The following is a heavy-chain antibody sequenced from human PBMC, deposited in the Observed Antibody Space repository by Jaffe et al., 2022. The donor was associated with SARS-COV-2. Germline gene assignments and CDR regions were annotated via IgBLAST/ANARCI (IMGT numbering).Heavy chain of an antibody. CDR3: AKDMAGSGSSSPFDY. CDR2: ISWNSGSI. Sequence: EVQLVESGGGLVQPGRSLRLSCAASGFTFDDYAMHWVRQAPGKGLEWVSGISWNSGSIGYADSVKGRFTISRDNAKNSLYLQMNSLRAEDTALYYCAKDMAGSGSSSPFDYWGQGTLVTVSS. V-gene: IGHV3-9*01. J-gene: IGHJ4*02. D-gene: IGHD3-10*01. CDR1: GFTFDDYA.